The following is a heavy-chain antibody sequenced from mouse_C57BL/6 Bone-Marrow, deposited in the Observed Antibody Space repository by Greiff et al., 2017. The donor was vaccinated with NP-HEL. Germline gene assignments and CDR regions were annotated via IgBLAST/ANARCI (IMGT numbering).Heavy chain of an antibody. CDR3: TRKPVVATDYFDY. CDR1: GFTFSDAW. J-gene: IGHJ2*01. D-gene: IGHD1-1*01. V-gene: IGHV6-6*01. CDR2: IRNKANNHAT. Sequence: EVKVEESGGGLVQPGGSMKLSCAASGFTFSDAWMDWVRQSPEKGLEWVAEIRNKANNHATYYAESVKGRFTISRDDSKSSVYLQMNSLRAEDTGIYYCTRKPVVATDYFDYWGQGTTLTVSS.